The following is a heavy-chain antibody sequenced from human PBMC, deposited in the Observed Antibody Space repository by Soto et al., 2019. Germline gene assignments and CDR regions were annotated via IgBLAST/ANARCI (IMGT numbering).Heavy chain of an antibody. J-gene: IGHJ4*02. V-gene: IGHV4-59*08. CDR3: ARAWGFYFDY. Sequence: SETLSLTCTVSGGSISSYYWSWIRQPPEKGLEWIGYIYYSGSTNYNPSLKSQVTISVDTSKNQFSLKLSSVTFADTAVYYCARAWGFYFDYWGQGTLVTVSS. D-gene: IGHD3-16*01. CDR1: GGSISSYY. CDR2: IYYSGST.